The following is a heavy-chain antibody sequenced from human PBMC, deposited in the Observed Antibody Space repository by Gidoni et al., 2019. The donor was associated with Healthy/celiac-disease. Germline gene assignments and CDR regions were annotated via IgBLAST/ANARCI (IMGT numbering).Heavy chain of an antibody. J-gene: IGHJ4*02. CDR3: VKDRREVLRYFDWLSSGSFDY. Sequence: DSGFTFSSYAMHWVRQTPGKGLEYVSAISSNGGSTYYADSVKGRFTISRDNSKNKLYLQMSSLRAEDTAVYYCVKDRREVLRYFDWLSSGSFDYWGQGTLVTVSS. CDR2: ISSNGGST. CDR1: GFTFSSYA. D-gene: IGHD3-9*01. V-gene: IGHV3-64D*06.